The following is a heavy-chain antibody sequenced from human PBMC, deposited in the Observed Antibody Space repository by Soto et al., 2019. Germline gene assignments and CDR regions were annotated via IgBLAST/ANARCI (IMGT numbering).Heavy chain of an antibody. D-gene: IGHD3-10*01. J-gene: IGHJ6*02. CDR3: AIYSMVRGVSPLPV. CDR1: GYTFTSYG. V-gene: IGHV1-18*01. Sequence: APVKVSCKASGYTFTSYGISWVRQAPGQGLEWMGWISAYNGNTNYAQKLQGRVTMTTDTSTSTAYMELRSLRSDDTAVYYCAIYSMVRGVSPLPVSSQGTTVPVSS. CDR2: ISAYNGNT.